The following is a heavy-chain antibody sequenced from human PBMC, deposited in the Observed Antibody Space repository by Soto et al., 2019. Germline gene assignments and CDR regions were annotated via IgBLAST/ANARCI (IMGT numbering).Heavy chain of an antibody. Sequence: QVQLQESGPGLVKPSQTLSLTCTVSGGSISSGGYYWSWIRQHPGKGLEWIGYIYYSGSTYYNPALKRRVTISVDTSKNQFSLKLSSVTAADTAVYYCARAPPLNYYVDYWGQGTLVTVSS. CDR1: GGSISSGGYY. CDR2: IYYSGST. J-gene: IGHJ4*02. CDR3: ARAPPLNYYVDY. V-gene: IGHV4-31*03.